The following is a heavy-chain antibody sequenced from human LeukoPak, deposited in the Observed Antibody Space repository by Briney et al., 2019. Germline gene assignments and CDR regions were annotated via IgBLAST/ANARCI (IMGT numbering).Heavy chain of an antibody. J-gene: IGHJ3*02. D-gene: IGHD5-12*01. Sequence: SVKVSCKASGGTFSSYAISWVRQAPGQGLEWMGGIIPIFGTANYAQKFQGRVTITADESTSTAYMELSSLRSEDTAVYYCARVQRGYSGYDGAFDIWGQGTMVTVSS. V-gene: IGHV1-69*01. CDR1: GGTFSSYA. CDR2: IIPIFGTA. CDR3: ARVQRGYSGYDGAFDI.